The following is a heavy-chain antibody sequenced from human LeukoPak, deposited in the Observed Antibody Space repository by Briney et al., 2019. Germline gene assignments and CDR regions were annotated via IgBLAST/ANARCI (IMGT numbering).Heavy chain of an antibody. CDR3: ATALRAYYYDSSGYYRNDAFDI. Sequence: SETLSLACAVYGGSFSGYYWSWIRQPPGKGLEWIGEINHSGSTNYNPSLKSRVTMSVDTSKNQFSLKLSSVTAADTAVYYCATALRAYYYDSSGYYRNDAFDIWGQGTMVTVSS. D-gene: IGHD3-22*01. V-gene: IGHV4-34*01. J-gene: IGHJ3*02. CDR2: INHSGST. CDR1: GGSFSGYY.